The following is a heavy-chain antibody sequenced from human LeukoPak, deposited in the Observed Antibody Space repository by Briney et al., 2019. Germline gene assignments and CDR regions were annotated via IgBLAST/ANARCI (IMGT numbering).Heavy chain of an antibody. CDR1: GYTFTSYY. D-gene: IGHD3-3*01. CDR2: IIPIFGTA. V-gene: IGHV1-69*13. CDR3: ARGAISSEGFDI. Sequence: SVKVSCKASGYTFTSYYMHWVRQAPGQGLEWMGGIIPIFGTANYAQKFQGRVTITADESTSTAYMELSSLRSEDTAVYYCARGAISSEGFDIWGQGTMVSVSS. J-gene: IGHJ3*02.